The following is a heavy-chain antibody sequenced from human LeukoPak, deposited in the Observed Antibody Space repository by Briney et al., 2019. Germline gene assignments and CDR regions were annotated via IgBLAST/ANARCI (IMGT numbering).Heavy chain of an antibody. CDR1: GFTFSSYE. Sequence: GGSLRLSCAASGFTFSSYEMNWVRQAPGKGLEWVSYISSSGSTIYYADSVKGRFTISRDNAKNSLYLQMNSLRAEDTAVYYCARDPREHYYDSSGYFFDYWGQGTLVTVSS. CDR3: ARDPREHYYDSSGYFFDY. D-gene: IGHD3-22*01. J-gene: IGHJ4*02. CDR2: ISSSGSTI. V-gene: IGHV3-48*03.